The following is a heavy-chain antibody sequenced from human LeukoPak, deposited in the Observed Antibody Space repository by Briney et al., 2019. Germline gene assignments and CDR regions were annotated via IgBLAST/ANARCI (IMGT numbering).Heavy chain of an antibody. CDR3: ARERAGSGYSGHDGGWFDP. V-gene: IGHV4-4*07. J-gene: IGHJ5*02. CDR1: GGSISSYY. D-gene: IGHD5-12*01. CDR2: IYSSGSS. Sequence: NPSETLSLTCTVSGGSISSYYWSWIRQPAGKELEWNGRIYSSGSSSFNPSLKSRVTMSVDTSKNQFSLKLSSVTAADTAVYYCARERAGSGYSGHDGGWFDPWGQGTLVTVSS.